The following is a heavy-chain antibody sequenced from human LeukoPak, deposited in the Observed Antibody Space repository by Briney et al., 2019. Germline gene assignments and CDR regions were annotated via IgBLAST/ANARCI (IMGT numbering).Heavy chain of an antibody. Sequence: SETLSLTCAVYGGSFSGYYWSWIRQPPGKGLEWIGEINHSGSTNYNPSLKRRVTISVDTSKNQFSLKLSSVTAADTAVYYCARGVKLSYWGQGTLVTVSS. CDR3: ARGVKLSY. V-gene: IGHV4-34*01. CDR1: GGSFSGYY. J-gene: IGHJ4*02. CDR2: INHSGST. D-gene: IGHD2-15*01.